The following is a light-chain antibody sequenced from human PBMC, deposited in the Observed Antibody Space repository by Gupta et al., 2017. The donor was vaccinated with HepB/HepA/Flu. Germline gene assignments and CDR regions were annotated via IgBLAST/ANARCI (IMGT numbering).Light chain of an antibody. Sequence: SSELTQYPAVSVALGQTVRITCQGDSLRSYYASWYQQKPGQAPVLVIYGKNNRPSGIPDRFSGSSSGNTASVTITGAQAEDEADYYCNSRDSSGNHYVFGTGTKVTVL. CDR2: GKN. V-gene: IGLV3-19*01. CDR3: NSRDSSGNHYV. CDR1: SLRSYY. J-gene: IGLJ1*01.